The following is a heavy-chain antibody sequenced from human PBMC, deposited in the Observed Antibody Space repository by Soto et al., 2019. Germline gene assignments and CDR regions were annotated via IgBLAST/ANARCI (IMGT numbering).Heavy chain of an antibody. CDR3: TRGSYGAYDY. J-gene: IGHJ4*02. CDR1: GFRFIDYS. D-gene: IGHD4-17*01. V-gene: IGHV3-21*06. Sequence: WGSLRLSCAASGFRFIDYSISCVRQVPWKGLEWVSSISSNSGYTLYTDSVKGRFTISRDNAKSSLYLQMSSLRDEDTAVYYCTRGSYGAYDYWGQGTLVTVSS. CDR2: ISSNSGYT.